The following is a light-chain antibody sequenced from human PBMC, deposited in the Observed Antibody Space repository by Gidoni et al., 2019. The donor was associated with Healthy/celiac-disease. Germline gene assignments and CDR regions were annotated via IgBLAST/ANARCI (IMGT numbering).Light chain of an antibody. Sequence: SSELTQDPAVSVALGQTVRITCQGDSLRRYYASWYQQKSGQAPVLVIYSKNNRPSGIPHRFSGSSSGNTASLTITGAQAEDEADYYCNSRDSSGNRWVFGGGTKLTVL. CDR1: SLRRYY. V-gene: IGLV3-19*01. CDR3: NSRDSSGNRWV. J-gene: IGLJ3*02. CDR2: SKN.